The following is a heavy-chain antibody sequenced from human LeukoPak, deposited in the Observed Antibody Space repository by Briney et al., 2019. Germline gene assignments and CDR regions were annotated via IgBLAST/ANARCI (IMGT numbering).Heavy chain of an antibody. CDR3: ARLWFGELGSAAWDY. D-gene: IGHD3-10*01. CDR1: GGSISSYY. J-gene: IGHJ4*02. CDR2: IYYSGST. Sequence: SETLSLTCTVSGGSISSYYWSRIRQPPGKGLEWIGYIYYSGSTNYNPSLKSRVTISVDTSKNQFSLKLSSVTAADTAVYYCARLWFGELGSAAWDYWGQGTLVTVSS. V-gene: IGHV4-59*01.